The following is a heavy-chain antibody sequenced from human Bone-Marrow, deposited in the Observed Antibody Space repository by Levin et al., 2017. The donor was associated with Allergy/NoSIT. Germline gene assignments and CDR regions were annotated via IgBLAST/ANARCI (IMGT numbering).Heavy chain of an antibody. J-gene: IGHJ4*02. V-gene: IGHV1-18*01. Sequence: ASVKVSCKASGYTFTSYGISWVRQAPGQGLEWMGWISAYNGNTNYAQKLQGRVTMTTDTSTSTAYMELRSLRSDDTAVYYCARDWVVVPAANQIDYWGQGTLVTVSS. CDR1: GYTFTSYG. CDR3: ARDWVVVPAANQIDY. D-gene: IGHD2-2*01. CDR2: ISAYNGNT.